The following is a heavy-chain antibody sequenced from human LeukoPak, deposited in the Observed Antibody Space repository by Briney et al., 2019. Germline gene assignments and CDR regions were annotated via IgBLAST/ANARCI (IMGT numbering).Heavy chain of an antibody. J-gene: IGHJ4*02. V-gene: IGHV3-30*02. D-gene: IGHD3-10*01. Sequence: PGGSLRLSCAAPGFTFSSYGMHRVRQAPGKGLEWVAFIRYDGSNKYYADSVKGRFTISRDNSKNTLYLQMNSLRAEDTAVYYCAKDQGRFGELPYTFDYWGQGTLVTVSS. CDR3: AKDQGRFGELPYTFDY. CDR1: GFTFSSYG. CDR2: IRYDGSNK.